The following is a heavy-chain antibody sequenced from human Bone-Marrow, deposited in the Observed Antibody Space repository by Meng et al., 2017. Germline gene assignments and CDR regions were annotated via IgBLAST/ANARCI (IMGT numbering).Heavy chain of an antibody. Sequence: QVQLQESGPGLVKPSGTLSLTCAVSGGSISSSNWWSWVRQPPGKGLEWIGEIYHSGSTNYNPSLKSRVTISVDKSKNQFSLKLSSVTAADTAVYYCAREEGYCSGGSCYPTGYFDYWGQGTLVTVSS. J-gene: IGHJ4*02. CDR1: GGSISSSNW. V-gene: IGHV4-4*02. CDR2: IYHSGST. D-gene: IGHD2-15*01. CDR3: AREEGYCSGGSCYPTGYFDY.